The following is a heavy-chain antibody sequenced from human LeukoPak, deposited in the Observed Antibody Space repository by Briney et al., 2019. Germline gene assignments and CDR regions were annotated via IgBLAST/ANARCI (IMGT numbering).Heavy chain of an antibody. CDR1: GFTFSSYA. D-gene: IGHD3-22*01. CDR3: ASDDSTGYHHSDN. J-gene: IGHJ4*02. CDR2: ILYDGSNK. V-gene: IGHV3-30-3*01. Sequence: PGGSLRLSCAASGFTFSSYAMHWVRQAPGRGLEWVAVILYDGSNKYYADSVKGRFTISRDNSKNTQYLQMSSLRADDTAVYYCASDDSTGYHHSDNWGQGTLVTVSS.